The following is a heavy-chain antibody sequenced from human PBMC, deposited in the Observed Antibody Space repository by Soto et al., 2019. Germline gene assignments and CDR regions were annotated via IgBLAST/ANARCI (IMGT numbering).Heavy chain of an antibody. CDR2: IKSKTNGGTT. Sequence: PGGALRLSCAASGVTFSNAWMSWVRQAPGKGLEWVGRIKSKTNGGTTDYAAPVKGRFAISRDDSKNTVYLQMNSLKTEDTAVYYCTTDDPINKYWGQGTLVPISS. CDR3: TTDDPINKY. V-gene: IGHV3-15*01. D-gene: IGHD6-6*01. J-gene: IGHJ4*02. CDR1: GVTFSNAW.